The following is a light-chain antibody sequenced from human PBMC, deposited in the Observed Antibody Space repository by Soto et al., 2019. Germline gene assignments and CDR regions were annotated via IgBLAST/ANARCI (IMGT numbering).Light chain of an antibody. CDR1: QGISSY. V-gene: IGKV1-8*01. CDR2: AAS. CDR3: QQYYSYPRIT. Sequence: AILMTQSPSSFSASAGDRVTITSRASQGISSYLAWYQQKPGKAPKLLIYAASTLQSGVPSRFSGSGSGTDFTLTISCLQSEDFATYYCQQYYSYPRITFGQGTRLEIK. J-gene: IGKJ5*01.